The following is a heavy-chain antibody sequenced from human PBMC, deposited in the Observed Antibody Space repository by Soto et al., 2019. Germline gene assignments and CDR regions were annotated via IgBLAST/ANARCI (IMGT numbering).Heavy chain of an antibody. V-gene: IGHV3-23*01. CDR1: GFTFSSYA. D-gene: IGHD4-17*01. CDR2: ISGSGGST. CDR3: AKAGSTVTTRGYYYYGMDV. J-gene: IGHJ6*02. Sequence: VQLLESGGGLVQPGGSLRLSCAASGFTFSSYAMSWVRQAPGKGLAWVSAISGSGGSTYYADSVKGRFTISRDNSKNTLYLQMNSLRAEDTAVYYCAKAGSTVTTRGYYYYGMDVWGQGTTVTVSS.